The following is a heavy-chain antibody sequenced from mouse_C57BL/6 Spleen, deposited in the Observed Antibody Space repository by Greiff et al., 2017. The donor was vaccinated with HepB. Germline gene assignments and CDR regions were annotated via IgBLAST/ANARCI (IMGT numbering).Heavy chain of an antibody. CDR3: TREWRLRQAWFAY. V-gene: IGHV1-5*01. J-gene: IGHJ3*01. CDR1: GYTFTSYW. Sequence: VQLQQSGTVLARPGASVKMSCKTSGYTFTSYWMHWVKQRPGQGLEWIGAIYPGNSDTSYNQKFKGKAKLTAVTSASTAYMELSSLTNDDSAVYYCTREWRLRQAWFAYWGQGTLVTVSA. D-gene: IGHD2-4*01. CDR2: IYPGNSDT.